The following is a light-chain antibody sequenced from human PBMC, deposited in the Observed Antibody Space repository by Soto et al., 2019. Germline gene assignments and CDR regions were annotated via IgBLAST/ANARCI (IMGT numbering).Light chain of an antibody. V-gene: IGKV1-5*03. Sequence: DIQMTQSPSTLSASVGDRVTITCRASQSISSWLAWYQQKPGKAPKLLIYKAASLESGVPSRISGSGSGTEFTLPICSLQPDDFATYYCQQNNSYPLTFGGGTKVEIK. CDR1: QSISSW. J-gene: IGKJ4*01. CDR2: KAA. CDR3: QQNNSYPLT.